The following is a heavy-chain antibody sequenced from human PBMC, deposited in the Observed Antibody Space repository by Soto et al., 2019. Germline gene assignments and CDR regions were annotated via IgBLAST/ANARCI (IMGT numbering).Heavy chain of an antibody. CDR1: GFTFSSYG. CDR2: ISYDGSNK. Sequence: PGGTLRLSCAASGFTFSSYGMHRVRQAPGKGMEWVAVISYDGSNKYYADSVKGRFTISRDNSKNTLYLQMNSLRAEDTAVYYCAKLWITTFFDNWGQGTLFTVAS. D-gene: IGHD3-22*01. CDR3: AKLWITTFFDN. J-gene: IGHJ4*02. V-gene: IGHV3-30*18.